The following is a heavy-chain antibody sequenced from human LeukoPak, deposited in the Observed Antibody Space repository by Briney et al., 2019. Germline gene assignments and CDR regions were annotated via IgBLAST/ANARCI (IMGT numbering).Heavy chain of an antibody. CDR1: GFTFSSYG. CDR3: AKDLHFSYFDY. D-gene: IGHD3-3*02. CDR2: ISYDGSNK. V-gene: IGHV3-30*18. Sequence: GGSLRLSCAASGFTFSSYGMHWVRQAPGKGLEWVAVISYDGSNKYYADSVKGRFTISRDNSKNTLYLQMNSLRAEDTAVYYCAKDLHFSYFDYWGQGTLVTVSS. J-gene: IGHJ4*02.